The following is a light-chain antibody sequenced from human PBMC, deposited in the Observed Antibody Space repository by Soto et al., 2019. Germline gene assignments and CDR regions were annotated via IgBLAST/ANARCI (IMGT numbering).Light chain of an antibody. J-gene: IGKJ1*01. CDR3: LQAYNYQWT. V-gene: IGKV1-6*01. Sequence: AIQMTRSPSSLYASVGDRVTITFRASEGIRNDLGWYQQKPGKATKLLIYAASSLQRGVPSRFSGSGSGTDFTLTISSLQPEDFATYYCLQAYNYQWTFGQGTKVDIK. CDR1: EGIRND. CDR2: AAS.